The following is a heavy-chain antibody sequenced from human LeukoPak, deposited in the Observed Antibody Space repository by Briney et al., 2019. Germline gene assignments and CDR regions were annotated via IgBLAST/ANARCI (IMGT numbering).Heavy chain of an antibody. Sequence: SETLSLTRTVSGGSISSYYWSWIRQPAGKGLEWIGRIYTSGSTNYNPSLKSRVTMSVDTSKNQFSLKLSSVTAADTAVYYCARVQGFGSGRPTYYYYGMDVWGQGTTVTVSS. J-gene: IGHJ6*02. D-gene: IGHD3-10*01. CDR2: IYTSGST. CDR3: ARVQGFGSGRPTYYYYGMDV. V-gene: IGHV4-4*07. CDR1: GGSISSYY.